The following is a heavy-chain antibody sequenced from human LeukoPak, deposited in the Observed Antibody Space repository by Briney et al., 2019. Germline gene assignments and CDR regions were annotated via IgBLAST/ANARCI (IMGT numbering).Heavy chain of an antibody. CDR3: ARDYYDSGSSGL. CDR1: GGSISSNY. D-gene: IGHD3-10*01. J-gene: IGHJ4*02. V-gene: IGHV4-59*01. Sequence: PSETLSLTCSVSGGSISSNYWSWIRQPPGKGLEWIGYISNRGSTNYNPSLKSRVTISVDTSKNQFSLKVSSVTAADTAVYYCARDYYDSGSSGLWGQGTLVTVSS. CDR2: ISNRGST.